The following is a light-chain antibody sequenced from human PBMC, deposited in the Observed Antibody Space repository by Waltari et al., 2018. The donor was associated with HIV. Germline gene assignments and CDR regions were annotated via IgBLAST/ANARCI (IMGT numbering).Light chain of an antibody. V-gene: IGLV1-44*01. CDR3: AAWDDSVKLWV. Sequence: QFVLTQPPSASGSPGQRVIIPCSGSTSDFGGATVNWYQLLPGTAPKLLNPPFPGPSVVPDRFSASQSGTSASLAINGLLSEDEGDYFCAAWDDSVKLWVFGGGTKVAVL. J-gene: IGLJ3*02. CDR2: PPF. CDR1: TSDFGGAT.